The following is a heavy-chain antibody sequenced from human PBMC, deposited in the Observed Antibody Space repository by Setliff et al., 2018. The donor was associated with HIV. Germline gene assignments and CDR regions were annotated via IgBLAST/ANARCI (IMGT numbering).Heavy chain of an antibody. CDR3: AKGAGEYYDY. Sequence: ASVKVSCKTSGYTFSAHNIHWVRQAPGQGLEWMGWISPNSGETHYAPKFQGRVTLSRDSSINTAYMEVNRLTYDDTALYYCAKGAGEYYDYWSQGVLVTVS. V-gene: IGHV1-2*02. J-gene: IGHJ4*02. CDR1: GYTFSAHN. D-gene: IGHD4-17*01. CDR2: ISPNSGET.